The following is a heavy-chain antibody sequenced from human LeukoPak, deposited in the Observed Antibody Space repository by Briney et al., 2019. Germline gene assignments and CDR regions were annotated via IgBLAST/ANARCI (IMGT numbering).Heavy chain of an antibody. V-gene: IGHV3-23*01. CDR3: AGLPAYYYDTSGFYFDY. D-gene: IGHD3-22*01. Sequence: GGSLRLSCAASGFTFSSYGMSWVRQAPGKGLEWVSAISGSGGSRYYADSVKGRFTISRDNSKNTLYLQMNSLRAEDTAVYYCAGLPAYYYDTSGFYFDYWGQGTLVTVSS. CDR2: ISGSGGSR. J-gene: IGHJ4*02. CDR1: GFTFSSYG.